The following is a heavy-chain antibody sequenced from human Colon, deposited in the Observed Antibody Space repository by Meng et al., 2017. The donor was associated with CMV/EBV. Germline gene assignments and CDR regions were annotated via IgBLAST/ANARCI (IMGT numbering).Heavy chain of an antibody. J-gene: IGHJ4*02. CDR2: IRVADRFT. Sequence: VLLVQSDTELEKSGASANVSCYISGDIFGIYGISLVRQAPGQGLVLMGFIRVADRFTDYAQIFRCRVTMTVDRSTTTAYMEVRSLRSEDTAIYYCVRDAGNWLLDHWGQGTLVTVSS. CDR1: GDIFGIYG. D-gene: IGHD1-1*01. V-gene: IGHV1-18*01. CDR3: VRDAGNWLLDH.